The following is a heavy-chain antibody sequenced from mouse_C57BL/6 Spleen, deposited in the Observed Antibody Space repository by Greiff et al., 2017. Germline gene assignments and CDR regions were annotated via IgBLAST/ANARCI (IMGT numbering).Heavy chain of an antibody. Sequence: VQLQQPGAELVKPGASVKLSCKASGYTFTSYWMQWVKQRPGQGLEWIGEIDPSDSYTNYNQKFKGKATLTVDTSSSTAYMQLSSLTSEDSAVYYCAREGNYPFAYWGQGTLVTVSA. CDR1: GYTFTSYW. CDR3: AREGNYPFAY. V-gene: IGHV1-50*01. CDR2: IDPSDSYT. J-gene: IGHJ3*01. D-gene: IGHD2-1*01.